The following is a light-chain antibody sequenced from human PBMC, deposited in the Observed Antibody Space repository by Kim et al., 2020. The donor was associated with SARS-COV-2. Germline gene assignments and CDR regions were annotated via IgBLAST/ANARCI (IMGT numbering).Light chain of an antibody. V-gene: IGLV2-14*03. CDR3: TSYTSRSSWV. Sequence: GRSITFSCTATSSDCGGYDCISWYQQHPGNAPKGMIYDVSDRPSGVSNRFSGSKAGNTASLTISGLQAEDEAHYYCTSYTSRSSWVFGGGTQLTVL. J-gene: IGLJ3*02. CDR1: SSDCGGYDC. CDR2: DVS.